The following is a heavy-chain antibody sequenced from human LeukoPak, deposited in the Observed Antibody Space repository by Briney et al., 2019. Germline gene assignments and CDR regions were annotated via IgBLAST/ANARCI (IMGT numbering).Heavy chain of an antibody. CDR2: IYHSGST. Sequence: PSGTLSLTCAVSGYSISSGYYWGWIRQPPGKGLEWIGSIYHSGSTYYNPSLKSRVTISVDTSKNQFSLKLSSVTAADTAVYYCARALIAAAGTLDYWGQGTLVTVSS. D-gene: IGHD6-13*01. V-gene: IGHV4-38-2*01. J-gene: IGHJ4*02. CDR1: GYSISSGYY. CDR3: ARALIAAAGTLDY.